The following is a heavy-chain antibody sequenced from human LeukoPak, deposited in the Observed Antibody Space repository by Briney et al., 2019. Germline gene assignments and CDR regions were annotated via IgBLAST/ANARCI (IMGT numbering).Heavy chain of an antibody. J-gene: IGHJ6*03. Sequence: ASVKVSCKASGYTFTSYAMNWVRQAPGQGLEWMGWINTNTGNPTYAQGFTGRFVFSLDTSVSTAYLQISSLKAEDTAVYYCARGAAAGTVHYYMDVWGKGTTVTVSS. CDR2: INTNTGNP. CDR3: ARGAAAGTVHYYMDV. CDR1: GYTFTSYA. D-gene: IGHD6-13*01. V-gene: IGHV7-4-1*02.